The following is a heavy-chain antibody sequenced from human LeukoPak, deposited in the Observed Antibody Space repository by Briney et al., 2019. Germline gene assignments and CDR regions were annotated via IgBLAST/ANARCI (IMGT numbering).Heavy chain of an antibody. J-gene: IGHJ5*02. D-gene: IGHD3-10*01. V-gene: IGHV3-9*01. CDR2: ISWNSGSI. Sequence: GGSLRLSCAASGFTFDDYAMHWVRQAPGKGLEWVSGISWNSGSIGYADSVKGRFTISRDNAKNSLYLQMNSLRAEDTALYYCAKAGLWFGELPSNWFDPWGQGTLVTVSS. CDR1: GFTFDDYA. CDR3: AKAGLWFGELPSNWFDP.